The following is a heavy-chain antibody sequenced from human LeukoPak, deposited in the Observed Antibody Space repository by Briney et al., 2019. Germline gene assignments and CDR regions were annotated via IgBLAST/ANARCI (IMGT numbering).Heavy chain of an antibody. J-gene: IGHJ4*02. V-gene: IGHV4-38-2*01. CDR1: GFSISNGFF. CDR2: IHYPEST. D-gene: IGHD3-10*01. CDR3: ARGRGRQVGSRWHPDTHHDY. Sequence: SETLSLTCAVSGFSISNGFFWGWIRRPPGKGLEWIGTIHYPESTYYNPSLNSRLTISLDASKNHFSLKLSSVTAADTGQYYCARGRGRQVGSRWHPDTHHDYWGQGILVTVSS.